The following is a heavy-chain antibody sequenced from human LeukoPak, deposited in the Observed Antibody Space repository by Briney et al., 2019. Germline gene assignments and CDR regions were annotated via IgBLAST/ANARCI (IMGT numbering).Heavy chain of an antibody. V-gene: IGHV4-34*01. CDR1: GGSFSGYY. Sequence: SETLSFTCAVYGGSFSGYYWSWIRQPPGKGLEWIGEINHSGSTNYNPSLKSRVTISVDTSKNQFSLKLSSVTAADTAVYYCARGIRATTGFDPWGQGTLVTVSS. D-gene: IGHD4-17*01. J-gene: IGHJ5*02. CDR3: ARGIRATTGFDP. CDR2: INHSGST.